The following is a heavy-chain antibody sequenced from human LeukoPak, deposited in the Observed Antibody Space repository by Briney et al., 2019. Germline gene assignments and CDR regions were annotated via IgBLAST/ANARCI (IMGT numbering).Heavy chain of an antibody. J-gene: IGHJ4*02. CDR3: ARDSTMVRGAYYFDY. V-gene: IGHV4-4*07. CDR2: IYTSGST. D-gene: IGHD3-10*01. CDR1: GGSISGYY. Sequence: SETLSLTCTVSGGSISGYYWSWLRQPAGKGLEWIGRIYTSGSTNYNPSLKSRVTMSVDTSKNQFSLKLSSVTAADTAVYYCARDSTMVRGAYYFDYWGQGTLVTVSS.